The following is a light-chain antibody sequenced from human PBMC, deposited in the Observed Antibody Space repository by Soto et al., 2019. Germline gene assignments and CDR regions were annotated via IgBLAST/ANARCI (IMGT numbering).Light chain of an antibody. V-gene: IGLV2-14*03. Sequence: QSALTQPASVSGSPGQSITISCTGTSSDVGGYKYVSWYQQHSGKAPKLMIYDVSNRPSGVSNRFSGSKSGNTASLTISGLQAEDEADYYCRSYTSSSTLVVFGGGTKLTVL. CDR1: SSDVGGYKY. CDR3: RSYTSSSTLVV. CDR2: DVS. J-gene: IGLJ2*01.